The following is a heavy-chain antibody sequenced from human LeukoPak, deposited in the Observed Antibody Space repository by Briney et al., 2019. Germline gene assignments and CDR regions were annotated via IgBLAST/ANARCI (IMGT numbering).Heavy chain of an antibody. CDR2: IGTAGDT. V-gene: IGHV3-13*01. J-gene: IGHJ4*02. D-gene: IGHD3-16*01. CDR3: AREAVDLGLDY. Sequence: GGSLRLSCAASGFTFSSYGMHWVRQATGKGLEWVSAIGTAGDTYYPGSVKGRFTISRENAKNSLYLQMNSLRAGDTAVYYCAREAVDLGLDYWGQGTLVTVSS. CDR1: GFTFSSYG.